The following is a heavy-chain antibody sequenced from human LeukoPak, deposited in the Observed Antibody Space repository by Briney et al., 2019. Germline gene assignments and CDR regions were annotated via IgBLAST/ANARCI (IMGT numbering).Heavy chain of an antibody. CDR3: ARGSCSSTSCYPSGAFDI. D-gene: IGHD2-2*01. CDR1: GGSISSGSYY. V-gene: IGHV4-61*01. Sequence: PSEALSLTCTVSGGSISSGSYYWSWIRQPPGKGLEWIGYIYYSGSTNYNPSLKSRVTMSVDTSKNQFSLKLSSVTAADTAVYYCARGSCSSTSCYPSGAFDIWGQGTMVTVSS. CDR2: IYYSGST. J-gene: IGHJ3*02.